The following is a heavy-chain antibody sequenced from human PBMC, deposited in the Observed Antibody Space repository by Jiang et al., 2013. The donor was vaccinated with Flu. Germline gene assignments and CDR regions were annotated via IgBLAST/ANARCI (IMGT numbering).Heavy chain of an antibody. CDR2: IYFSGTT. CDR3: ARNVMTTVTQFFDY. Sequence: GPGLVKPSETLSLTCSVFGDPINSNNYYWGWIRQAPGRGLEWVGSIYFSGTTYQNPSLKSRVTMSLDTSKNQFSLKLRSVTAADTVVYFCARNVMTTVTQFFDYWGQGTLITVSS. D-gene: IGHD4-17*01. J-gene: IGHJ4*02. CDR1: GDPINSNNYY. V-gene: IGHV4-39*07.